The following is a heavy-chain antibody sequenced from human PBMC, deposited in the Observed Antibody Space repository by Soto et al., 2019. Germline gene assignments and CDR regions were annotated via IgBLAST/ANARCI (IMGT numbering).Heavy chain of an antibody. J-gene: IGHJ4*02. CDR2: IFYNGIT. V-gene: IGHV4-39*02. D-gene: IGHD1-1*01. CDR1: GGSISSISHS. CDR3: ESLVTGTKYYFDF. Sequence: PSETLSLTCTVSGGSISSISHSWGWIRQSPGQGLEWIGNIFYNGITYYNPSLKSRVTISADTSKNHFSLKLRSVTVADTAVYSCESLVTGTKYYFDFWGQRSLVNVSS.